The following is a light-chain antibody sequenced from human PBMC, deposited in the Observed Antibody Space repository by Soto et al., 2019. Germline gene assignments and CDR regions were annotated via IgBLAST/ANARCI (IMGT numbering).Light chain of an antibody. J-gene: IGKJ2*01. V-gene: IGKV1-17*01. CDR3: LQHNTYPYT. CDR1: QGIRNY. CDR2: VAS. Sequence: IQMTQSPSSLSASVGDTVTVTCRARQGIRNYLNWFQQKPGKAPKRLISVASTLQSGVPSRFSSSVSGTEFTLTFSSLQPEDSSTYYCLQHNTYPYTVGQVTKVYIK.